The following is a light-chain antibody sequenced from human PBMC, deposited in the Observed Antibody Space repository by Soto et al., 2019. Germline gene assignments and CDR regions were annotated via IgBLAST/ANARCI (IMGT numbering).Light chain of an antibody. CDR2: DAS. V-gene: IGKV3-11*01. Sequence: ESVFTHSPVTLSLSLGERVTLSCRASQSIGSYLGWLQQKPGQAPRLLIYDASKRATGIPGRFSGSGSGTDFTLTISSLEPEDFAVYYCHQRRNSITFGQGTRLEIK. J-gene: IGKJ5*01. CDR1: QSIGSY. CDR3: HQRRNSIT.